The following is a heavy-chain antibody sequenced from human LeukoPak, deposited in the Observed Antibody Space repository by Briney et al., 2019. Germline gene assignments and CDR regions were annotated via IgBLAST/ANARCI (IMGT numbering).Heavy chain of an antibody. V-gene: IGHV3-30-3*01. D-gene: IGHD4-17*01. J-gene: IGHJ3*02. CDR1: GFTFSSYA. CDR3: AKDQALRGPAALEPDAFDI. Sequence: PGGSLRLSCAASGFTFSSYAMHWVRQAPGKGLEWVAVISYDGSNKYYADSVKGRFTISRDNSKNTLYLQMNSLRAEDTAVYYCAKDQALRGPAALEPDAFDIWGQGTMVTVSS. CDR2: ISYDGSNK.